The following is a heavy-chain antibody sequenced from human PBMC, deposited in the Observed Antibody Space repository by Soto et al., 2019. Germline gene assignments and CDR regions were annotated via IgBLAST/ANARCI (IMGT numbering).Heavy chain of an antibody. CDR2: ISGSGGST. Sequence: GGSLRLSCAASGFTFSSYAMSWVRQAPGKGLEWVSAISGSGGSTYYADSVKGRFTISRDNSKNTLYLQMNSLRAEDTAVYYCATRGDYYYGSGSFFWGYWGQGTLVTVSS. J-gene: IGHJ4*02. CDR3: ATRGDYYYGSGSFFWGY. CDR1: GFTFSSYA. V-gene: IGHV3-23*01. D-gene: IGHD3-10*01.